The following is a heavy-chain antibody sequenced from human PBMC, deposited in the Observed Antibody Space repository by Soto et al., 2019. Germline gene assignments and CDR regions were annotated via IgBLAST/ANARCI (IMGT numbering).Heavy chain of an antibody. CDR2: LNPNTDKT. D-gene: IGHD1-26*01. CDR3: ARGIRGLPPSAFDI. CDR1: GYTFSNYD. Sequence: ASVKVSCKASGYTFSNYDINWVRQATGQGLEWMGWLNPNTDKTGSAQKFQGRVTMTRNTSISTAYLELSGLRSDDTAVYYCARGIRGLPPSAFDIWGQGTRVTVSS. V-gene: IGHV1-8*01. J-gene: IGHJ3*02.